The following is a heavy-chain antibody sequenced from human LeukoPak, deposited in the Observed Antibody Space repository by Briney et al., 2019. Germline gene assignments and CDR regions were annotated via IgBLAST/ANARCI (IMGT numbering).Heavy chain of an antibody. CDR3: ARVGSGLNLYYFDY. V-gene: IGHV4-39*07. CDR1: GDSISDSKYF. J-gene: IGHJ4*02. CDR2: FYSGGST. D-gene: IGHD3-3*01. Sequence: SETLSLTCTVFGDSISDSKYFWGWIRQPPGKGLEWIGNFYSGGSTYYNPSLKSRVAISGDTSGKQFSLRLGSVTAADTAVYFCARVGSGLNLYYFDYWGQGILVTVSS.